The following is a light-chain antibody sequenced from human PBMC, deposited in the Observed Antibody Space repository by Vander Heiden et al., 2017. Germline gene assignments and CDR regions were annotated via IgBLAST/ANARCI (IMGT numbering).Light chain of an antibody. CDR3: ISYAGSNNLV. CDR1: SSDGGGYKY. J-gene: IGLJ2*01. CDR2: EVT. V-gene: IGLV2-8*01. Sequence: QSALTQPPSAYGSPGQSATVCCTGTSSDGGGYKYVSWYQQHPRKAPILMIYEVTKRPSGVPDRFSGSKSGNTASLTVSGLQAEDEADYYCISYAGSNNLVFGGGTKLTVL.